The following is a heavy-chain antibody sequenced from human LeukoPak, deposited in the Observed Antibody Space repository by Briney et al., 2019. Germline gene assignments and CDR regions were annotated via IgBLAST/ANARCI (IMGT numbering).Heavy chain of an antibody. V-gene: IGHV4-31*03. CDR1: GGSISSGGYY. CDR2: IYYSGST. Sequence: PSETLSLTCTVSGGSISSGGYYWSWIRQHPGKGLEWIGYIYYSGSTYYNPSLKSRVTISVDTSKNQFSLKPSSVTAADTAVYYCARDNPVLSYCSSTSCPGRWFDPWGQGTLVTVSS. CDR3: ARDNPVLSYCSSTSCPGRWFDP. D-gene: IGHD2-2*01. J-gene: IGHJ5*02.